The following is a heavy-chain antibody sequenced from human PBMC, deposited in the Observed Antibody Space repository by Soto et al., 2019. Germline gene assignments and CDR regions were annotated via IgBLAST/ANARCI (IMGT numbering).Heavy chain of an antibody. Sequence: ASVKVSCKASGYTFTSYDINWVRQATGQGFEWMGWMNPNSGNTDYAQKLQGRVTMTTDTSTSTAYMELRSLRSDDTAVYYCARVKGSGYHNWFDPWGQGTLVTVSS. CDR3: ARVKGSGYHNWFDP. CDR1: GYTFTSYD. CDR2: MNPNSGNT. D-gene: IGHD3-22*01. V-gene: IGHV1-8*01. J-gene: IGHJ5*02.